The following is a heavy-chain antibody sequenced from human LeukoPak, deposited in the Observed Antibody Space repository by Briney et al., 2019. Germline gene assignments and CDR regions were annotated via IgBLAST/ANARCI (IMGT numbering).Heavy chain of an antibody. V-gene: IGHV4-59*01. CDR3: ARGSSRFDC. CDR2: TSYSDST. CDR1: GDSFSSGY. Sequence: SETLSRTCTVSGDSFSSGYWSWIRQPPGKGLEWIGYTSYSDSTRYSPSLKSRVTMSIDTSMNQFSLKVTSVTAADTAVYYCARGSSRFDCWGQGTLVTVSS. J-gene: IGHJ4*02. D-gene: IGHD6-13*01.